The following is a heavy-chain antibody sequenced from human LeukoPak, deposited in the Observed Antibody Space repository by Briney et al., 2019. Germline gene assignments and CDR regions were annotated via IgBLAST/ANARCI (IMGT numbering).Heavy chain of an antibody. CDR2: IYYSGST. J-gene: IGHJ4*02. CDR3: ARRNWYGGNPDY. D-gene: IGHD4-23*01. CDR1: GGSISSSSYS. Sequence: SETLSLTCTVSGGSISSSSYSWGWIRQPPGKGLEWIGSIYYSGSTYYNPSLKSRVTISVDTSKNQFSLKLSSVTAADTAVYYCARRNWYGGNPDYWGQGTLVTVSS. V-gene: IGHV4-39*01.